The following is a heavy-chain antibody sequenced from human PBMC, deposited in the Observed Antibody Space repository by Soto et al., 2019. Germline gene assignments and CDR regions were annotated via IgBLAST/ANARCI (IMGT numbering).Heavy chain of an antibody. CDR2: IRGGGGST. J-gene: IGHJ4*02. CDR1: GFTFSTYA. D-gene: IGHD3-22*01. V-gene: IGHV3-23*01. CDR3: AKNPGYYYDSTGYHFDY. Sequence: GGSLRLSCEASGFTFSTYAMTWVRQAPGQGLEWVSSIRGGGGSTYYADSVNGRFTISRDNSKNTLYLQMNSLRAEDTAVYYCAKNPGYYYDSTGYHFDYWGQGTLVTVSS.